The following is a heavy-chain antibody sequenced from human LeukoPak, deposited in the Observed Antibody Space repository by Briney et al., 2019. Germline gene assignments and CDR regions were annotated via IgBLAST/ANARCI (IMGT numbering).Heavy chain of an antibody. Sequence: SETLSLTCAVYGGSFSGYYWSWIRQPPGKGLEWIGEINHSGSTNYNPSLKSRVTISVDTSKNQFSLKLSSVTAADTAVYYCAREDILTGYHFDYWGQGTLVTVSS. D-gene: IGHD3-9*01. V-gene: IGHV4-34*01. CDR3: AREDILTGYHFDY. CDR1: GGSFSGYY. J-gene: IGHJ4*02. CDR2: INHSGST.